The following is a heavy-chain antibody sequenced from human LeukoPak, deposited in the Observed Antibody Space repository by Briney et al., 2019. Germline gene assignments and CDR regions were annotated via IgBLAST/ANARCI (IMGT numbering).Heavy chain of an antibody. V-gene: IGHV1-18*01. Sequence: ASVKVSCKASGYTFTSYGISWVRQAPGQGLEWMGWISAYNVNTNYAQKLQGRVTMTTDTSTSTAYMELRSLRSDDTAVYYCARDEIVVVTTGYYFDYWGQGTLVTVSS. CDR3: ARDEIVVVTTGYYFDY. CDR2: ISAYNVNT. D-gene: IGHD3-22*01. J-gene: IGHJ4*02. CDR1: GYTFTSYG.